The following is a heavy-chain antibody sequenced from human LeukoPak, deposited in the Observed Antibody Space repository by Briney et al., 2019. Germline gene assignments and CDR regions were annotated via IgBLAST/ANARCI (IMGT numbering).Heavy chain of an antibody. CDR3: ARDKGAWFGEPTGGIYHMDL. CDR2: INNSGST. V-gene: IGHV4-39*07. J-gene: IGHJ6*03. Sequence: SETLSLTCTVSGGSISSGSYYWRWIRQPPGKGLEGSGEINNSGSTHYHPSLKSRLPISVDPSKNEFSLKLSYVTADDTAVYYCARDKGAWFGEPTGGIYHMDLWRKGTTASISS. CDR1: GGSISSGSYY. D-gene: IGHD3-10*01.